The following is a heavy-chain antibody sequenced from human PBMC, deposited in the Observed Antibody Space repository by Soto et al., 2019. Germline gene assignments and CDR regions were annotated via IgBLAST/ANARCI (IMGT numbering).Heavy chain of an antibody. CDR3: ARGPAYIDGWRTFDL. Sequence: SETLSLTCTVSDDSFRGAEYYWSWIRQPLGKGPEWIGYTYYNGDTKYNPALRSRVTMSEDTSKNQFSLRLSSVTAADTAVYFCARGPAYIDGWRTFDLWGRGILVTVAS. D-gene: IGHD6-19*01. CDR1: DDSFRGAEYY. V-gene: IGHV4-61*08. CDR2: TYYNGDT. J-gene: IGHJ4*02.